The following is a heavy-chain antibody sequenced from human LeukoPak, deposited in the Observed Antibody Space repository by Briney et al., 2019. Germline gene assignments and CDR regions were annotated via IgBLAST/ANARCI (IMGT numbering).Heavy chain of an antibody. CDR3: ARWQYTISSGWFDP. V-gene: IGHV4-59*08. Sequence: SETLSLTCTLSGASISSRYWSWIRQPPGKGLEWIGSIYYSGGTNYNPSLQSRDTISVDTSKIQFSLKLSSVTAADTAVYYCARWQYTISSGWFDPWGQGTLVTVSS. CDR1: GASISSRY. D-gene: IGHD6-6*01. CDR2: IYYSGGT. J-gene: IGHJ5*02.